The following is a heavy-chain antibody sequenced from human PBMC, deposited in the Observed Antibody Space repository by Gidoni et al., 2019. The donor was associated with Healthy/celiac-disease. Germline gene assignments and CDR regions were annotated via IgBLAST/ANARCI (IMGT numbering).Heavy chain of an antibody. V-gene: IGHV1-18*01. CDR3: ARVSAYCRSISCYSLDN. Sequence: QVQLVQSGAEVMKPGASVTVSCKASGYTFTSYGISWVRQAPGQGLEWMGWISAYSGNTNYAQKLQGRVTMTTDTTTSTAYMELRSLRSDDTAVYFCARVSAYCRSISCYSLDNWGQGTLVTVSS. CDR1: GYTFTSYG. J-gene: IGHJ4*02. D-gene: IGHD2-2*01. CDR2: ISAYSGNT.